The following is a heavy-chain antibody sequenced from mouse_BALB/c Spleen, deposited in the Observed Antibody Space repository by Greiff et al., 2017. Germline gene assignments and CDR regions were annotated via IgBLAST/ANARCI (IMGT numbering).Heavy chain of an antibody. Sequence: EVQVVESGGGLVQPGGSLRLSCATSGFTFTDYYMSWVRQPPGKALEWLGFIRNKANGYTTEYSASVKGRFTISRDNSQSILYLQMNTLRAEDSATYYCARAPYYGSLFDYWGQGTTLTVSS. V-gene: IGHV7-3*02. CDR3: ARAPYYGSLFDY. CDR1: GFTFTDYY. CDR2: IRNKANGYTT. D-gene: IGHD1-1*01. J-gene: IGHJ2*01.